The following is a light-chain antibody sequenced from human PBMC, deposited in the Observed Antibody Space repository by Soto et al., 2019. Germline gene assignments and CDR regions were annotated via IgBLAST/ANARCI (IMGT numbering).Light chain of an antibody. Sequence: DIQMTQSPSALSASIGDRVTLTCRASQNIRQWLAWYQQKPGKTPKLLIYETSTLESGVPSRVSGSGFGTEFTLTISSLQPDDFATYYCQQSYSYPWTFGQGTKVEV. CDR1: QNIRQW. V-gene: IGKV1-5*03. CDR3: QQSYSYPWT. CDR2: ETS. J-gene: IGKJ1*01.